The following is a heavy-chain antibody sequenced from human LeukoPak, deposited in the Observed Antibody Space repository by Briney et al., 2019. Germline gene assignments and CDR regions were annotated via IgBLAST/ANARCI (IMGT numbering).Heavy chain of an antibody. CDR1: GFTFSSYG. V-gene: IGHV3-30*18. CDR2: KSYDGSNE. J-gene: IGHJ4*02. Sequence: GGSLRLSCAASGFTFSSYGMHWVRQAPGKGLEWVAGKSYDGSNEYYADSVKGRFTISRDNSKNTLYLQMNSLRAEDTAVYYCAKGRNSESPRRPQFDYWGQGTLVTVSS. CDR3: AKGRNSESPRRPQFDY. D-gene: IGHD3-10*01.